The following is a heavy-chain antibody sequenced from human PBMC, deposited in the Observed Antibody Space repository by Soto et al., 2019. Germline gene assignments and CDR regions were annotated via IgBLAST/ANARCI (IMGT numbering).Heavy chain of an antibody. D-gene: IGHD6-19*01. CDR3: ARRGAGFDI. CDR2: INSHGSST. V-gene: IGHV3-74*01. CDR1: GFTFSNYW. J-gene: IGHJ3*02. Sequence: EVQLVESGGGLVQPGGSLTLSCAASGFTFSNYWMHWVRQAPGKGLVWVSRINSHGSSTTYADSVKGRFTISRDNAKNTLYLEMNSLRAEDAAVYYCARRGAGFDIWGQGTMVTVSS.